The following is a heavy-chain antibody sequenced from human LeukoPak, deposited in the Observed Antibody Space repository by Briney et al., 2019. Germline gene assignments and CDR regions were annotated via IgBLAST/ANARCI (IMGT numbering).Heavy chain of an antibody. D-gene: IGHD2-15*01. Sequence: GGSLRLSCAASGFTFSSYGMHRVRQAPGKGLEWVAVIWYDGSNKYYADSVKGRFTISRDNSKNTLYLQMNSLRAEDTAVYYCARGGLAAATPLVSYGTAVWGQGTTVTASS. J-gene: IGHJ6*02. CDR2: IWYDGSNK. CDR3: ARGGLAAATPLVSYGTAV. CDR1: GFTFSSYG. V-gene: IGHV3-33*01.